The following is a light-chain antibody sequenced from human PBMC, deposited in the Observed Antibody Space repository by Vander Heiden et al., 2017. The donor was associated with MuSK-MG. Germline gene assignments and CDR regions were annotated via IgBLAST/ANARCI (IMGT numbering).Light chain of an antibody. CDR1: NSNIGAGFD. J-gene: IGLJ2*01. V-gene: IGLV1-40*01. CDR2: GDT. CDR3: QSHDSSLNGAVV. Sequence: QSVLTQPPSVSGAPGPRVTISCTGSNSNIGAGFDVHCYQQVPGTAPKLLIYGDTNRPSGVPDRFSGSKSGTSASLAITGLQAEDEADYYCQSHDSSLNGAVVFGGGTKLTVL.